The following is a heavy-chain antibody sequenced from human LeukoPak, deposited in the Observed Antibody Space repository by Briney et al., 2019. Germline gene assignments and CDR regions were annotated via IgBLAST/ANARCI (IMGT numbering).Heavy chain of an antibody. CDR2: IRSKAYGGTI. J-gene: IGHJ4*02. V-gene: IGHV3-49*04. CDR3: TRGGYCSSISCLFDY. D-gene: IGHD2-2*01. Sequence: GRSLRLSCTASGFTFGDYAMSWVRQAPGKGLEWVGLIRSKAYGGTIEYAASVKGRFTISRGDSKSIAYLQMNSLKTEDTAVYYCTRGGYCSSISCLFDYWGQGSLVTVSS. CDR1: GFTFGDYA.